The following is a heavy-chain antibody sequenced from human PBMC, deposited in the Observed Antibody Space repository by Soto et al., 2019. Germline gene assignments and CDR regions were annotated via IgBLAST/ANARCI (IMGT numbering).Heavy chain of an antibody. J-gene: IGHJ5*02. CDR1: GFSLSTSGAS. V-gene: IGHV2-5*02. Sequence: QITLRESGPALVRSTQTLTLTCTFSGFSLSTSGASVGWIRQPPGKAPEWLALIYWDNDIRYSPSLKSRLTITKDTSRNEVVLTMTSMDPVDTATYYCARAHTGTAWFQNWFDPWGQGTLVTVSS. D-gene: IGHD6-19*01. CDR3: ARAHTGTAWFQNWFDP. CDR2: IYWDNDI.